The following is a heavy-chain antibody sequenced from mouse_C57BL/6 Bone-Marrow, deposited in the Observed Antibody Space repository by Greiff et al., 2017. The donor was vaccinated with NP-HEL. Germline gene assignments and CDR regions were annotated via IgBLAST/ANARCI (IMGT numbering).Heavy chain of an antibody. CDR1: GFTFSDYG. CDR3: ARKLGRFYWYFDV. J-gene: IGHJ1*03. Sequence: EVKVVESGGGLVKPGGSLKLSCAASGFTFSDYGMHWVRQAPEKGLEWVAYISSGSSTIYYADTVKGRITISRDHAKNTLFLQMTSLRSEDTAMYYCARKLGRFYWYFDVWGTGTTVTVSS. D-gene: IGHD4-1*01. V-gene: IGHV5-17*01. CDR2: ISSGSSTI.